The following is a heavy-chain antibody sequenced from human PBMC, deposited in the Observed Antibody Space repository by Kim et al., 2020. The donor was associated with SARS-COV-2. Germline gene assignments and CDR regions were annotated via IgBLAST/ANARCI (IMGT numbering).Heavy chain of an antibody. V-gene: IGHV3-30*02. CDR1: GFTFSNYG. J-gene: IGHJ3*01. CDR2: IWYDGSNK. CDR3: AKQQWDDKFLDGFDV. D-gene: IGHD1-1*01. Sequence: GGSLRLSCAASGFTFSNYGMHWVRQAPGKGLEWVALIWYDGSNKYYADSVKGRFTISRDNSRNKLDLQLNSLTPEDTAVYFCAKQQWDDKFLDGFDVWGQGTMVTVSS.